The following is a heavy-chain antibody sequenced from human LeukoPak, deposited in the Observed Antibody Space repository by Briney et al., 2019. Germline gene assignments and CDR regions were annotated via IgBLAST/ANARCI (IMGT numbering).Heavy chain of an antibody. CDR3: AKGLERRYYYYGMDV. CDR1: GFNFDDYA. V-gene: IGHV3-9*01. CDR2: INWNGGSI. Sequence: PGGSLRLYCVVSGFNFDDYAMHWVRQAPGKGLEWVSGINWNGGSIGYADSVKGRFTISRDNAKNSLFLQMNSLRIEDAALYYCAKGLERRYYYYGMDVWGQGTTVTVSS. J-gene: IGHJ6*02. D-gene: IGHD1-1*01.